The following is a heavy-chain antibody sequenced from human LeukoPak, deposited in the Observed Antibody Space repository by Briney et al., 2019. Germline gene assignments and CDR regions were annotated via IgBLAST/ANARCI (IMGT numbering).Heavy chain of an antibody. J-gene: IGHJ4*02. D-gene: IGHD6-19*01. V-gene: IGHV4-39*07. CDR3: ARDGQWLVRGDYFDY. CDR2: IDHSGNT. Sequence: SETLSLTCTVSGGSINSPSYSWDWIRQPPGKGLEWIGSIDHSGNTQYNPSLKSRVTISVDTSKSQFSLKLSSVTAADTAVYYCARDGQWLVRGDYFDYWGQGTLVTVSS. CDR1: GGSINSPSYS.